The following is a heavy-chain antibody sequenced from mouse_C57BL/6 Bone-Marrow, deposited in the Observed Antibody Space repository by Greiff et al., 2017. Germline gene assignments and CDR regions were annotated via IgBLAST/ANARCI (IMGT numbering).Heavy chain of an antibody. CDR1: GYTFTSYW. D-gene: IGHD1-1*01. CDR2: IYPVVSST. Sequence: QVQLQQPGAELVKPVASVKMSCKASGYTFTSYWITWVPPRPGQGLEWIGDIYPVVSSTNYNEKFKSKATLTVDTSSSTAYMQLSSLTSEDSAVYYCARGVLRLDYAMDYWGQGTSVTVSS. CDR3: ARGVLRLDYAMDY. V-gene: IGHV1-55*01. J-gene: IGHJ4*01.